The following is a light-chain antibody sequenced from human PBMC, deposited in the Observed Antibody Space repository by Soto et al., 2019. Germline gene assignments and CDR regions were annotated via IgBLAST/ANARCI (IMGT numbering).Light chain of an antibody. Sequence: QSVLTQPASVSGSPGQSITISCTGSSSDVGGYNSVSWYQQHPGKAPKLMISEVSNRPSGISNRFSGSKSGNTASLTISVLQAEDEADYYCSSYTSTSPLIVFGPGTQLTVL. CDR1: SSDVGGYNS. CDR3: SSYTSTSPLIV. CDR2: EVS. V-gene: IGLV2-14*01. J-gene: IGLJ1*01.